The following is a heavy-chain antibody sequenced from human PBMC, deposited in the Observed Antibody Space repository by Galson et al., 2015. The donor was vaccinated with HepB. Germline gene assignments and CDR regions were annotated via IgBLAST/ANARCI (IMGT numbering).Heavy chain of an antibody. D-gene: IGHD1-26*01. CDR2: ISSSSSTI. J-gene: IGHJ4*02. CDR3: ARDAHPSFQWELPHFDY. CDR1: GFTFSSYS. V-gene: IGHV3-48*02. Sequence: SLRLSCAASGFTFSSYSMNWVRQAPGKGLEWVSYISSSSSTIYYADSVKGRFTISRDNAKSSLYLQMNSLRDEDTAVYYCARDAHPSFQWELPHFDYWGQGTLVTVSS.